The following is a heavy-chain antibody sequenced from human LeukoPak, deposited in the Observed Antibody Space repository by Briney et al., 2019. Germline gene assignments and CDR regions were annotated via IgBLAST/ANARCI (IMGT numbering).Heavy chain of an antibody. CDR1: GYTLTELS. V-gene: IGHV1-24*01. CDR2: FDPEDGET. D-gene: IGHD3-10*01. J-gene: IGHJ4*02. Sequence: ASVKVSCKVSGYTLTELSMHWVRQAPGKGLEWMGGFDPEDGETTYAQKFQGRVTMTEDTSTDTAYMELSSLRSEDTAVYYCATAELLSFRKGYFDYWGQGTLVTVSS. CDR3: ATAELLSFRKGYFDY.